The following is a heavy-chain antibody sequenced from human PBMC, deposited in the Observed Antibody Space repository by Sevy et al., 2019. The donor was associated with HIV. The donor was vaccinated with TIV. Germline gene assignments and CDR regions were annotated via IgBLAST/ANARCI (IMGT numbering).Heavy chain of an antibody. CDR3: ARDCSSTNCLWGLDV. Sequence: GSLRLSCAASGFTFSRYWMSWVRQAPGKGLEWVANIKKDGSEKYYVDSVKGRFTISRDNDKNSLYLQMNSLRAEDRALYYCARDCSSTNCLWGLDVWGQGTTVT. CDR2: IKKDGSEK. CDR1: GFTFSRYW. V-gene: IGHV3-7*03. D-gene: IGHD2-2*01. J-gene: IGHJ6*02.